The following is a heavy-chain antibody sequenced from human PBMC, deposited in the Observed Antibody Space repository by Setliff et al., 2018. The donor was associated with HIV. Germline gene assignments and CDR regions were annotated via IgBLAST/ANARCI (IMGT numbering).Heavy chain of an antibody. CDR1: GFSLSTSGVG. J-gene: IGHJ6*03. CDR3: AHSYCSSTSCYPHYYYYMDV. D-gene: IGHD2-2*01. Sequence: SGPTLVNPTQTLTLTCTFSGFSLSTSGVGVGWIRQPPGKALEWLALIYWDDDKRYSPSLESRLTITKDTSKNQVVLTMTNMGPVDTATYYCAHSYCSSTSCYPHYYYYMDVWGKGTTVT. V-gene: IGHV2-5*02. CDR2: IYWDDDK.